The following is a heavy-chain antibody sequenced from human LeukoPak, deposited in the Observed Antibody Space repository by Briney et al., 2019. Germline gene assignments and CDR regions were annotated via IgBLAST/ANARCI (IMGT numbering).Heavy chain of an antibody. CDR2: ISYDGSNK. CDR1: GFTFSSYA. Sequence: GGSLRLSCAASGFTFSSYAMHWVRQAPGKGLEWVAVISYDGSNKYYADSVKGRFTISRDNSKNTLYLQMNSLRAEDTAVYYCARDDDIVVAHYWGQGTLVTVSS. J-gene: IGHJ4*02. V-gene: IGHV3-30-3*01. D-gene: IGHD2-2*01. CDR3: ARDDDIVVAHY.